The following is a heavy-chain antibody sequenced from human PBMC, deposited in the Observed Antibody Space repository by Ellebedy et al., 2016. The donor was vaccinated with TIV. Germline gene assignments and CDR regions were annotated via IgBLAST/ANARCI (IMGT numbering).Heavy chain of an antibody. CDR2: IIPIFGTA. D-gene: IGHD3-9*01. J-gene: IGHJ2*01. V-gene: IGHV1-69*13. CDR1: GYTFTSYA. Sequence: ASVKVSCKASGYTFTSYAISWVRQAPGQGLEWMGGIIPIFGTANYAQKFQGRVTITADESTSTAYMELSSLRSEDTAVYYCTREAKYYDILNELDLWGRGTLVTVSS. CDR3: TREAKYYDILNELDL.